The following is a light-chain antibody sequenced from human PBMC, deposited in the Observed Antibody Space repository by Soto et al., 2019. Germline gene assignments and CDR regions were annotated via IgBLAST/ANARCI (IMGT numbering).Light chain of an antibody. V-gene: IGKV3-20*01. CDR3: QQYGSSLFT. J-gene: IGKJ3*01. CDR1: QSVSSKY. Sequence: EIVLTQSPGTLSLSPGERATLSCRASQSVSSKYLAWYQKKPGQAPRVLIYGTSIRASGVPERFSGGGSGKDFTLTITRLEPEDFSVYYCQQYGSSLFTLGPGTKVDFK. CDR2: GTS.